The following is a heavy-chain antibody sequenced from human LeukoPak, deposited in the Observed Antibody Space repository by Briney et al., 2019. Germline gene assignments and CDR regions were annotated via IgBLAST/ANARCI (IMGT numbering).Heavy chain of an antibody. J-gene: IGHJ1*01. D-gene: IGHD3-9*01. CDR2: INPNSGGT. Sequence: VASVKVSCKASGYTFTGYYIHWVRQAPGQGLEWMGWINPNSGGTNYAQKFQGRVTMTRDTSISTAYMELSRLRSDDTAVYYCARIARYFDAEYFHHWGQGTLVTVSS. CDR3: ARIARYFDAEYFHH. CDR1: GYTFTGYY. V-gene: IGHV1-2*02.